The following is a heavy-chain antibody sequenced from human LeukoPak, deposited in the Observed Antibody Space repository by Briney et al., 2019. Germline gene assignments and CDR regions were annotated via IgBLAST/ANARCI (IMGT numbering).Heavy chain of an antibody. D-gene: IGHD5-18*01. V-gene: IGHV3-74*01. CDR3: ARVSGLWNDY. Sequence: GGSLRLSCAASAFTFSSSWMHWVRQVPEKGLLWVSRINSDGSTSRYADSVKGRFTISRDNSKNTLYLQMNSLRAEDTAVYYCARVSGLWNDYWGQGTLVTVSS. CDR2: INSDGSTS. CDR1: AFTFSSSW. J-gene: IGHJ4*02.